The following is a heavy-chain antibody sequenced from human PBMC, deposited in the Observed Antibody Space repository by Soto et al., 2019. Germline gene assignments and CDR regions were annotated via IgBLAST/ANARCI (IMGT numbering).Heavy chain of an antibody. D-gene: IGHD3-3*01. V-gene: IGHV4-34*01. Sequence: SETLSLTCAVYGGSFSGYYWSWIRQPPGKGLEWIGEINHSGSTNYNPSLKSRVTISVDTSKNQFSLKLSSVTAADTAVDYCARGPNYDFWSGPSGGPYYYYYGMDVWGQGTTVTVSS. CDR3: ARGPNYDFWSGPSGGPYYYYYGMDV. J-gene: IGHJ6*02. CDR2: INHSGST. CDR1: GGSFSGYY.